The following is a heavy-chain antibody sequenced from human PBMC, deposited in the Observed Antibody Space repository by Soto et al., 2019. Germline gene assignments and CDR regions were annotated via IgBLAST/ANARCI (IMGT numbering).Heavy chain of an antibody. CDR1: GGSISSSSYY. CDR3: ARLVLQPAAGFWFDP. CDR2: IYYSGST. Sequence: QLQLQESGPGLVKPSETLSLTCTVSGGSISSSSYYWGWIRQPPGKGLEWIGSIYYSGSTYYNPSLKSRITISVDTSKNQFSLKLSSVTAADTAVYYCARLVLQPAAGFWFDPWGQGPLVTVSS. V-gene: IGHV4-39*01. D-gene: IGHD6-13*01. J-gene: IGHJ5*02.